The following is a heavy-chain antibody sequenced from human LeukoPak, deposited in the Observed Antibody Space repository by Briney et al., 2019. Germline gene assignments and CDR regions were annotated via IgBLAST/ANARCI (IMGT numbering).Heavy chain of an antibody. CDR2: IYFSGGT. D-gene: IGHD6-13*01. CDR3: ARHQWRQQLVSRYFDY. CDR1: GDSISSSNCY. J-gene: IGHJ4*02. V-gene: IGHV4-39*01. Sequence: SETLSLTCTVSGDSISSSNCYWGWIRQPPGKGLEWIGSIYFSGGTYYNASLKSRVTISVDTSKNQFSLKLSPVTAADTAVYYCARHQWRQQLVSRYFDYWGQGTLVTVSS.